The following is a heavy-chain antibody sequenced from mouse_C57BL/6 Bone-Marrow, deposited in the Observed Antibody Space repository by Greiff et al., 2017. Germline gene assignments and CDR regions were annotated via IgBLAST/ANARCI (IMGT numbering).Heavy chain of an antibody. CDR2: IDPENGDT. J-gene: IGHJ4*01. V-gene: IGHV14-4*01. CDR3: TAEGNDYDRLYYARDY. Sequence: VQLQQSGAELVRPGASVKLSCTASGFNIKDDYMHWVKQRPEQGLEWIGWIDPENGDTEYASTFQGKAPITADTSSNTAYLQLSSLTSEDTAVYYCTAEGNDYDRLYYARDYWGQGTSVTVSS. D-gene: IGHD2-4*01. CDR1: GFNIKDDY.